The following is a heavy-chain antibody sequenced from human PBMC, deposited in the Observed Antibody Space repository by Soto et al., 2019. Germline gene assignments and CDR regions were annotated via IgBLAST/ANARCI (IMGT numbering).Heavy chain of an antibody. Sequence: QLQLQESGPGLVKPSETLSLTCTVSGGSISSSSYYWGWIRQPPGKGLEWIGSIYYSGSTYYNPSLKSRVTISVDTSKNQFSLKLSSVTAADTAVYYCARQDSSSGYFDYWGQGTLVTVSS. V-gene: IGHV4-39*01. D-gene: IGHD6-6*01. CDR3: ARQDSSSGYFDY. CDR1: GGSISSSSYY. CDR2: IYYSGST. J-gene: IGHJ4*02.